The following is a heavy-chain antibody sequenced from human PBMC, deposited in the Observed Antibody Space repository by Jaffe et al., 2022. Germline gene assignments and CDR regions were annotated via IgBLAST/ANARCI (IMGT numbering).Heavy chain of an antibody. CDR3: AKTKYSSSWYYFDY. CDR1: GGSISSSSYY. J-gene: IGHJ4*02. D-gene: IGHD6-13*01. V-gene: IGHV4-39*01. Sequence: QLQLQESGPGLVKPSETLSLTCTVSGGSISSSSYYWGWIRQPPGKGLEWIGSIYYSGSTYYNPSLKSRVTISVDTSKNQFSLKLSSVTAADTAVYYCAKTKYSSSWYYFDYWGQGTLVTVSS. CDR2: IYYSGST.